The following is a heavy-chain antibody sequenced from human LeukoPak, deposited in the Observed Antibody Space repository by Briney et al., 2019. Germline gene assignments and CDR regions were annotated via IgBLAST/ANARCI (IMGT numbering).Heavy chain of an antibody. CDR3: ARVGYDWAFDY. V-gene: IGHV4-59*01. CDR2: IYYSGST. D-gene: IGHD5-12*01. Sequence: SETLSLTCTVSGGSISSYYWSWIRQPPGKGLEWIGYIYYSGSTNYNPSLKSRVTISVDTSKNQFSLKLSSVTAADTAVYYCARVGYDWAFDYWGQGTLVTVSS. CDR1: GGSISSYY. J-gene: IGHJ4*02.